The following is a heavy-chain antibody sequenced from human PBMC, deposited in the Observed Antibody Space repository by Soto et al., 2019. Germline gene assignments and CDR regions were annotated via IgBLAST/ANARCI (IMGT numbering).Heavy chain of an antibody. CDR2: INQDGSAK. J-gene: IGHJ4*02. CDR3: GRGFGGTH. V-gene: IGHV3-7*05. D-gene: IGHD2-15*01. Sequence: EVQLVESGGGLVQPGGSLRLSCAASGFTFSNYYMVWVRQAPGRGLEWVANINQDGSAKYYVDSVKGRFTISRDNAKSSLYLQINSLRAEDTATYYCGRGFGGTHWGQGSLVTVSS. CDR1: GFTFSNYY.